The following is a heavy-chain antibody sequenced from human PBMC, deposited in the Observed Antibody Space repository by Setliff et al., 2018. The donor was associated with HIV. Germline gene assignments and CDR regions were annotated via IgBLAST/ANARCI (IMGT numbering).Heavy chain of an antibody. J-gene: IGHJ3*02. CDR2: IVVGSGNT. V-gene: IGHV1-58*01. CDR1: GFTFTNSA. D-gene: IGHD1-7*01. CDR3: AADPQTGTTSYDAFDI. Sequence: SVKVSCKASGFTFTNSAVQWVRQARGQRLEWIGWIVVGSGNTDYAQKFQERVTITRDMSTSRAYMELSGLRTEDTAVYYCAADPQTGTTSYDAFDIWGQGTVVTVS.